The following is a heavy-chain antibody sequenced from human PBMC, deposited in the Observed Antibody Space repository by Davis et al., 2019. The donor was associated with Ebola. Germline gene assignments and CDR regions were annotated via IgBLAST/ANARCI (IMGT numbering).Heavy chain of an antibody. V-gene: IGHV4-34*01. CDR2: INSSGTT. CDR1: SGSFSGYY. J-gene: IGHJ2*01. Sequence: PGGSLRLSCAVYSGSFSGYYWTWIRQSPGKGLEWIGEINSSGTTNYNPSLESRVAISIDTSKNQFSLKLTSVTAADTAVYYCARPRRFCRLTSCFYPRNFDLWGRGTLVTVSS. D-gene: IGHD2-2*01. CDR3: ARPRRFCRLTSCFYPRNFDL.